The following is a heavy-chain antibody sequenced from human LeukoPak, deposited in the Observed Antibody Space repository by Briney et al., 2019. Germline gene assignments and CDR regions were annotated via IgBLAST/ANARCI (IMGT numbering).Heavy chain of an antibody. CDR1: VYTLTVYG. J-gene: IGHJ4*02. CDR3: ARISGGNNYHFDY. Sequence: GASVTVSCKSSVYTLTVYGISWVRQAPGQGLEWMVWINPNSAATNYAQRFQGRVTMTRDTSITTAYMELSRLTSDDTAVYYCARISGGNNYHFDYWGQRTLVTVSS. V-gene: IGHV1-2*02. CDR2: INPNSAAT. D-gene: IGHD2-15*01.